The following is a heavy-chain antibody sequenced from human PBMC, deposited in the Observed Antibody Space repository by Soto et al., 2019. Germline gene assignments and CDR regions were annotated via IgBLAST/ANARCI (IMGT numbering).Heavy chain of an antibody. J-gene: IGHJ4*02. Sequence: GGSLRLSCAASGFTFGGSAMHWVRQASGKGLEWVGHIRSKTNSYATAYAESVKGRFTISRDDSMNTAYLQMNSLKTEDTAVYYCAKPNLHCSSTSCYDQWGQGTLVTVSS. V-gene: IGHV3-73*01. CDR2: IRSKTNSYAT. CDR3: AKPNLHCSSTSCYDQ. CDR1: GFTFGGSA. D-gene: IGHD2-2*01.